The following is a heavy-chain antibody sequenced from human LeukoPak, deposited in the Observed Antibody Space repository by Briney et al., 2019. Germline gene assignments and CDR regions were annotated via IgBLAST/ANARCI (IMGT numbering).Heavy chain of an antibody. V-gene: IGHV3-73*01. D-gene: IGHD1-26*01. CDR3: TRLNPSLGPSRGIGNWFDP. J-gene: IGHJ5*02. CDR1: GFTFSGSA. Sequence: GGSLRLSCAASGFTFSGSAMHWVRQASGKGLEWVGRIRSKANSYATAYAASVKGRFTISRDDLKNTAYLQMNSLKTEDTAVYYCTRLNPSLGPSRGIGNWFDPWGQGTLVTVSS. CDR2: IRSKANSYAT.